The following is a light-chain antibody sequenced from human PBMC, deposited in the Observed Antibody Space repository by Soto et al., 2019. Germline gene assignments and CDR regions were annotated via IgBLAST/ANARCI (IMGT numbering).Light chain of an antibody. CDR2: GAS. J-gene: IGKJ1*01. Sequence: EIVLTQSPGTLSLSPGERATLSCRASQSVRSTYLAWFQQKPGQAPRLLIYGASCRATGIPDRFSGSGSGTGFTLTISRLESEDSAVYYCQQYGNSPWTFGLGTKVEIK. CDR1: QSVRSTY. CDR3: QQYGNSPWT. V-gene: IGKV3-20*01.